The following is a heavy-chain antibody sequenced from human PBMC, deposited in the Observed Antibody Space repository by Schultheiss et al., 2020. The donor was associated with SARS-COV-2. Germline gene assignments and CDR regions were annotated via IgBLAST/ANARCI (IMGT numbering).Heavy chain of an antibody. CDR1: GFTFSSYG. J-gene: IGHJ6*02. D-gene: IGHD4-17*01. Sequence: GGSLSLSCSASGFTFSSYGMHWVRQAPGKGLEWVAVISYDGSNKYYADSVKGRFTISRDNSKNTLYLQMNSLRAEDTAVYYCARAEDYGDYGDYYYYGMDVWGQGSTGTVSS. CDR3: ARAEDYGDYGDYYYYGMDV. CDR2: ISYDGSNK. V-gene: IGHV3-30*03.